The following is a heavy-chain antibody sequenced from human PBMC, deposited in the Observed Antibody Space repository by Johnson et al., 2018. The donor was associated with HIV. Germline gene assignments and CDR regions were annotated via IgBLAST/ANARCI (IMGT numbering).Heavy chain of an antibody. CDR3: ARDRPYYYGSGDAFDI. CDR1: GFSFSSYA. D-gene: IGHD3-10*01. Sequence: MQLVESGGGVVQPGRSLRLSCAASGFSFSSYAMHWVRQAPGKGLEWVAVISYDGSNKYYADSVKGRFTISRDNSKNTLYLQMNSLRAEDTAVYYCARDRPYYYGSGDAFDIWGQGTMVTVSS. J-gene: IGHJ3*02. V-gene: IGHV3-30*14. CDR2: ISYDGSNK.